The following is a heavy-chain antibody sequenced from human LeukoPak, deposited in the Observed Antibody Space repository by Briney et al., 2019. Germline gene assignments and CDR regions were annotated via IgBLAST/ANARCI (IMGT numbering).Heavy chain of an antibody. CDR3: ARLRFGVVVPAAFDY. V-gene: IGHV4-34*01. D-gene: IGHD2-2*01. CDR1: GGSFSGYY. CDR2: INHSGST. Sequence: SETLSLTCAVYGGSFSGYYWSWIRQPPGKGLEWIGEINHSGSTNYNPSLKSRVTISVDTSKNQFSLKLSSVTAADTAVYYCARLRFGVVVPAAFDYWGQGTLVTVSS. J-gene: IGHJ4*02.